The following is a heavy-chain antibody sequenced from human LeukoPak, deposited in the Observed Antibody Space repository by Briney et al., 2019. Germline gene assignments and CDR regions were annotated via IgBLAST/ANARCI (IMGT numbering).Heavy chain of an antibody. V-gene: IGHV4-61*02. CDR1: GGSISRGSYY. J-gene: IGHJ4*02. CDR3: SRADSISWYRGYYFDY. D-gene: IGHD6-13*01. CDR2: IYTSGST. Sequence: PSQTLSLTCTVSGGSISRGSYYWSWIRQPAGKGLEWIGRIYTSGSTNYNPSLKSRVTISVDKAKNQFSLKLNSVTAAETAVYYCSRADSISWYRGYYFDYWGQGTLVTVSS.